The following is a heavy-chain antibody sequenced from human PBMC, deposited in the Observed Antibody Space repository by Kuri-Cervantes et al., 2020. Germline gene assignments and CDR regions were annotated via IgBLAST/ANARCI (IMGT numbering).Heavy chain of an antibody. Sequence: GGSLRLSCAASGFTFDDYGMSWVRQAPGKGLEWVSGLNWSGGSTAYADSVKGRFTISRDNAKNSLYLQMNSLRDEDTAVYYCARDGEVVVAAYYFDYWGQGTLVTVSS. CDR3: ARDGEVVVAAYYFDY. J-gene: IGHJ4*02. V-gene: IGHV3-20*04. CDR2: LNWSGGST. CDR1: GFTFDDYG. D-gene: IGHD2-15*01.